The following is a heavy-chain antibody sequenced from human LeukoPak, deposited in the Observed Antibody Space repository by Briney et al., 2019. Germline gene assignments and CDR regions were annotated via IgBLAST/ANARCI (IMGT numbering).Heavy chain of an antibody. CDR1: RFTFSSYW. Sequence: GGSLSLSCPASRFTFSSYWMSWARHAPWQGLGWVANIKQDGSEKYYVDSVKGRFTISRDNAKNSRYLQMNSLRAEDTAVYYCARALWFGELLALFDYWGQGTLVTVSS. CDR3: ARALWFGELLALFDY. D-gene: IGHD3-10*01. CDR2: IKQDGSEK. J-gene: IGHJ4*02. V-gene: IGHV3-7*01.